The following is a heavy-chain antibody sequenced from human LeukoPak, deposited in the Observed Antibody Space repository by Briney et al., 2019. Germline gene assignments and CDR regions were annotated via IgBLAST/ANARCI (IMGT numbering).Heavy chain of an antibody. V-gene: IGHV6-1*01. Sequence: SQTLSLTCAISGDSVSSTAWNWIRQSPSRGLEWLGRTYYRSKWYNDYAVSVKSRITINPDTSKNQFSLQLNSVTPEDTAVYYCARGGRGYCTSSSCYFDYRGQGTLVTVSP. CDR2: TYYRSKWYN. CDR3: ARGGRGYCTSSSCYFDY. J-gene: IGHJ4*02. CDR1: GDSVSSTA. D-gene: IGHD2-2*01.